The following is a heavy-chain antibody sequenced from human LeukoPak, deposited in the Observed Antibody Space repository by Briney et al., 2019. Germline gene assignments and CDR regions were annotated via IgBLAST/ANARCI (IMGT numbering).Heavy chain of an antibody. CDR1: GYTFTSYY. J-gene: IGHJ4*02. CDR2: INPSGGST. V-gene: IGHV1-46*01. D-gene: IGHD3-3*01. Sequence: ASVKVSCKASGYTFTSYYMHWVRQAPGQGLEWMGIINPSGGSTNYAQKFQGRVTMARDTSTSTVYMELSSLRSEDTAVYYCARVRFLEWHSDYWGQGTLVTVSS. CDR3: ARVRFLEWHSDY.